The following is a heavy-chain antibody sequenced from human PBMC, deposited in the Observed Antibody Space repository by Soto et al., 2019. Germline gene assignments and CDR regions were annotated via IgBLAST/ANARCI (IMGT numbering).Heavy chain of an antibody. CDR3: ATVLRITMVRGVNPFYYYYMDV. CDR1: GYTLTELS. CDR2: FDPEDGET. D-gene: IGHD3-10*01. Sequence: ASVKVSCKVSGYTLTELSMHWVRQAPGKGLEWKGGFDPEDGETIYAQKFQGRVTMTEDTSTDTAYMELSSLRSEDTAVYYCATVLRITMVRGVNPFYYYYMDVWGKGTTVTVSS. V-gene: IGHV1-24*01. J-gene: IGHJ6*03.